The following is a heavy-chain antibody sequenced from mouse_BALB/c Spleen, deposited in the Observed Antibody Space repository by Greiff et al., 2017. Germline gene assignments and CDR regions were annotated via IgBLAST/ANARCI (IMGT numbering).Heavy chain of an antibody. CDR1: GFTFSSYA. CDR2: ISSGGSYT. Sequence: EVQVVESGGGLVKPGGSLKLSCAASGFTFSSYAMSWVRQTPEKRLEWVATISSGGSYTYYPDSVKGRFTISRDNAKNTLYLQMSSLRSEDTAMYYCASSSYAMDYWGQGTSVTVSS. CDR3: ASSSYAMDY. J-gene: IGHJ4*01. V-gene: IGHV5-9-3*01. D-gene: IGHD1-1*01.